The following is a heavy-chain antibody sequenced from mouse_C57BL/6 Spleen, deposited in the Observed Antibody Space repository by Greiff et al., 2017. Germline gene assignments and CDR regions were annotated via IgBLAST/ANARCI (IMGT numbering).Heavy chain of an antibody. CDR2: INPSTGGT. Sequence: VQLQQSGPELVKPGASVKISCKASGYSFTGYYMNWVKQSPEKSLEWIGEINPSTGGTTYNQKFKAKATLTVDKSSSTAYMQLKSLTSEDSAVYYCARNYYGSKFAYWGQGTLVTVSA. D-gene: IGHD1-1*01. CDR3: ARNYYGSKFAY. CDR1: GYSFTGYY. V-gene: IGHV1-42*01. J-gene: IGHJ3*01.